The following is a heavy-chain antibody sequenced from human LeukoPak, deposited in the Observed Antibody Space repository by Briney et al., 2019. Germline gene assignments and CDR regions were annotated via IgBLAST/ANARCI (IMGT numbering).Heavy chain of an antibody. CDR2: ISHDGSTI. V-gene: IGHV3-30*03. J-gene: IGHJ4*02. D-gene: IGHD1-26*01. Sequence: GGSLRLSCAVSGFTFDSYGMHWVRQAPGKGLEWVAVISHDGSTIYYADSVEGRFTISRDNSDNTLFLQMNSLRAEDTAIYYCARGRGSYYDFDYWGQGTLVTVSS. CDR3: ARGRGSYYDFDY. CDR1: GFTFDSYG.